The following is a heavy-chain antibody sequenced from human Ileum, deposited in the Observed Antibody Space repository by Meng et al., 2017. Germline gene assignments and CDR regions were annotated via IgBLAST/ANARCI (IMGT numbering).Heavy chain of an antibody. V-gene: IGHV4-4*02. Sequence: QVQLLELGPGLVKPSGTLSLTCAVSGGSISNGKWWSWVRQSPGKGLEWIGEISQSGTTNYYPSLNSRVSISLDKANNHLSLTLTSVTAADTAVYYCATYGSGFTPPLDPWGQGILVTVSS. CDR2: ISQSGTT. CDR1: GGSISNGKW. D-gene: IGHD3-10*01. J-gene: IGHJ5*02. CDR3: ATYGSGFTPPLDP.